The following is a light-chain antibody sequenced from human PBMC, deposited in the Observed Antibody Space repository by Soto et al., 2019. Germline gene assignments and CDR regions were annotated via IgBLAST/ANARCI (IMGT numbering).Light chain of an antibody. Sequence: EIVLTQSPGTLSLAPGERATLSCRAGQSVSSSYLACFQQKPGQAPRLLIFGASSRATGIPDRFSGSGSGTDFTLTISRLEPEDFAVYYCQQYGSSPKTFGQGTKVDIK. J-gene: IGKJ1*01. CDR3: QQYGSSPKT. CDR2: GAS. V-gene: IGKV3-20*01. CDR1: QSVSSSY.